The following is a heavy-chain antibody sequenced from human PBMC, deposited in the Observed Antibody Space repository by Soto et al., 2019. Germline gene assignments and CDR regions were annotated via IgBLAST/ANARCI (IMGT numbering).Heavy chain of an antibody. D-gene: IGHD3-9*01. CDR1: GFTFSSYW. Sequence: GGSLRLSCAASGFTFSSYWMHWVRQAPGKGLVWVSRINSDGSNTSYADSVKGRFTISRDNAKNTLYLQMNSLRAEDTAVYYCARDPHYYDILTGYFNWGQGTLVTVSS. CDR3: ARDPHYYDILTGYFN. CDR2: INSDGSNT. J-gene: IGHJ4*02. V-gene: IGHV3-74*01.